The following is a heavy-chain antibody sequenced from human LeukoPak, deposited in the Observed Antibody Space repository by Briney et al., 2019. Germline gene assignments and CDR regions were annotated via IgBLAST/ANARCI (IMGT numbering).Heavy chain of an antibody. Sequence: ASVKVSCKASGYTFTGYYMHWVRQAPGQGLEWMGWINPNSGGTNYAQKFQGRVTMTRDTSISTAYMELSRLRSDDTAVYYCARCQGYSSSCRGDYWGQGTLVTVSS. CDR1: GYTFTGYY. D-gene: IGHD6-13*01. CDR3: ARCQGYSSSCRGDY. CDR2: INPNSGGT. V-gene: IGHV1-2*02. J-gene: IGHJ4*02.